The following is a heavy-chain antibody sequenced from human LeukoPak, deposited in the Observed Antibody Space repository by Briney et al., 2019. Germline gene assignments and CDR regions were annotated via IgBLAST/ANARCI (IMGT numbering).Heavy chain of an antibody. V-gene: IGHV3-66*01. CDR1: GFTVSSNY. J-gene: IGHJ6*03. D-gene: IGHD1-26*01. CDR2: IYSGGST. Sequence: QTGGSLRLSCAASGFTVSSNYMSWVRQAPGKGLEWVSVIYSGGSTYYADSVKGRFTISRDNSKNTLYLQMNSLRAEDTAVYYCAKDKGGSHYYYYYMDVWGKGTTVTVSS. CDR3: AKDKGGSHYYYYYMDV.